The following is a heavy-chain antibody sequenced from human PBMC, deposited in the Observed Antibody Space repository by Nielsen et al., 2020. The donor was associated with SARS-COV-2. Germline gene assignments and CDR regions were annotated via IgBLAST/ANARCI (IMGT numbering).Heavy chain of an antibody. CDR2: ISDSGGST. CDR3: AKARGEWLHEN. V-gene: IGHV3-23*01. Sequence: GKSLKISCAASGFTFSSYSMSWVRQAPGKGLEWVSGISDSGGSTYYADSVKGRFTISRDNSKNTLYLQMNSLRAEDTAIYYCAKARGEWLHENWGQGTLVTVSS. J-gene: IGHJ4*02. D-gene: IGHD3-10*01. CDR1: GFTFSSYS.